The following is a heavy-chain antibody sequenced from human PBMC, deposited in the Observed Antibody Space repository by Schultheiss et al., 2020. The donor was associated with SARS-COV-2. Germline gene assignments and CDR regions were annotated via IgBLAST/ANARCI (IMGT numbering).Heavy chain of an antibody. CDR3: ARGLSGYDYGGNSAWYFDL. CDR1: GYTFTSYG. J-gene: IGHJ2*01. Sequence: ASVKVSCKASGYTFTSYGISWVRQAPGQGLEWMGIINPSGGSTSYAQKFQGRVTMTRNTSISTAYMELSSLRSEDTAVYYCARGLSGYDYGGNSAWYFDLWGRGTLVTVSS. CDR2: INPSGGST. D-gene: IGHD4-23*01. V-gene: IGHV1-8*02.